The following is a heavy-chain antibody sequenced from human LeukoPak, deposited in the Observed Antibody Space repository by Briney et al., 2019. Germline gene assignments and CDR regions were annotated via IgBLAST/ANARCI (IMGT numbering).Heavy chain of an antibody. V-gene: IGHV3-21*01. CDR3: ARGPITIFGVVNPEPSHHDY. CDR2: ISSSSSYI. J-gene: IGHJ4*02. CDR1: GFTFSSYS. D-gene: IGHD3-3*01. Sequence: GGSLRLSCAASGFTFSSYSMNWVRQAPGKGLEWVSSISSSSSYIYYADSVKGRFTISRDNAKNSLYLQMNSLRAEDTAVYYCARGPITIFGVVNPEPSHHDYWGQGTLVTVSS.